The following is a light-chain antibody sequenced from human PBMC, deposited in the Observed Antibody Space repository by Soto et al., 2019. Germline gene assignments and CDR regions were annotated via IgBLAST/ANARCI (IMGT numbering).Light chain of an antibody. CDR1: QSISSN. Sequence: EIVLTQSPATLSVSPGERATLSCRASQSISSNLAWYQQKPGQAPRLLISGASTRATGIPARFSGSGSGTEFTLTISSLQSEDFALYYCQQYNIWPQTFGQGTKVDIK. CDR2: GAS. CDR3: QQYNIWPQT. V-gene: IGKV3D-15*01. J-gene: IGKJ1*01.